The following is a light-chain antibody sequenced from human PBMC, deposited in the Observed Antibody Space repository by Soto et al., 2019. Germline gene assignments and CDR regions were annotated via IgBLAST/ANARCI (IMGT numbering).Light chain of an antibody. V-gene: IGKV1-5*03. CDR3: QQYNSYPIT. CDR1: QSISSW. CDR2: KAS. Sequence: DIQMTQSPSTLSASVEARVTITCRPSQSISSWLAWYQQKPGKAPKLLIYKASSLESGVPSRFSGSGSGTEFTLTISGLQPDDFASYYCQQYNSYPITFGQGTRLEI. J-gene: IGKJ5*01.